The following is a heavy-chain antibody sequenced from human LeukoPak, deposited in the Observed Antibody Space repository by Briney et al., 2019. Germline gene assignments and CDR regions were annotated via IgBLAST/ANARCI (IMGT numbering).Heavy chain of an antibody. V-gene: IGHV3-23*01. CDR3: AKDYSSGWNGYFDY. CDR1: GFTFSSYA. D-gene: IGHD6-19*01. J-gene: IGHJ4*02. Sequence: QAGGSLRLSCAASGFTFSSYAMSWVRQAPGKGLEWVSEISGSGGSTYYADSVKGRFTISRDNSKNTVYLQMNSLRAEDTAVYHCAKDYSSGWNGYFDYWGQGTLVTVSS. CDR2: ISGSGGST.